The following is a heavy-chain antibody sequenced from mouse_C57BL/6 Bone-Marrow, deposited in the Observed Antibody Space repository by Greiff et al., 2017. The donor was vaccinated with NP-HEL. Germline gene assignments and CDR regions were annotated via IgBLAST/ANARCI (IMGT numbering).Heavy chain of an antibody. J-gene: IGHJ4*01. CDR1: GYTFTSYW. D-gene: IGHD1-1*01. CDR2: IYPNSGST. CDR3: ARSRITTVVAP. Sequence: QVQLQQPGAELVKPGASVKLSCKASGYTFTSYWMHWVKQRPGQGLEWIGMIYPNSGSTNYNEKFKSKATLTVDKSSSKAYMQLSSLTSEDSAVYYCARSRITTVVAPWGQGTSVTVSS. V-gene: IGHV1-64*01.